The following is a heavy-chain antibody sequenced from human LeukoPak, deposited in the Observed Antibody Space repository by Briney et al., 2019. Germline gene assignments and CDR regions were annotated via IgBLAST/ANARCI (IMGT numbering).Heavy chain of an antibody. CDR3: ARRLYGFLPMDV. Sequence: TGGSLRLSCAASGFTVSSNYMSWVRQAPGKGLEWVSVIYSGGSTYYAGSVKGRFTISRDNSKNTLYLQMNSLRAEDTAVYYCARRLYGFLPMDVWGKGTTVTISS. CDR2: IYSGGST. CDR1: GFTVSSNY. J-gene: IGHJ6*03. V-gene: IGHV3-66*01. D-gene: IGHD3-10*01.